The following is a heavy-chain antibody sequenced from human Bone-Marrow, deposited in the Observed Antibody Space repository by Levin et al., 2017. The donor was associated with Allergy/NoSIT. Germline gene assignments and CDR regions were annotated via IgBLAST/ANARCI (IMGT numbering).Heavy chain of an antibody. CDR3: ARDRGIAAAGTGYYYYGMDV. CDR1: GFTFSSYD. CDR2: IGTAGDT. Sequence: HPSETLSLTCAASGFTFSSYDMHWVRQATGKGLEWVSAIGTAGDTYYPGSVKGRFTISRENAKNSLYLQMNSLRAGDTAVYYCARDRGIAAAGTGYYYYGMDVWGQGTTVTVSS. J-gene: IGHJ6*02. D-gene: IGHD6-13*01. V-gene: IGHV3-13*01.